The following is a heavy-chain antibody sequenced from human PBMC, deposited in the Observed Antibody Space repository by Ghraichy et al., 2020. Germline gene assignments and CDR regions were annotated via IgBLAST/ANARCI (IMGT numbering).Heavy chain of an antibody. V-gene: IGHV4-34*01. J-gene: IGHJ5*02. Sequence: SQTLSLTCAVYGGSFSGYYWSWIRQPPGKGLEWIGEINHSGSTNYNPSLKSRVTISVDTSKNQFSLKLSSVTAADTAVYYCARGGCSSTSCYTYNWFDPWGQGTLVTVSS. D-gene: IGHD2-2*02. CDR2: INHSGST. CDR1: GGSFSGYY. CDR3: ARGGCSSTSCYTYNWFDP.